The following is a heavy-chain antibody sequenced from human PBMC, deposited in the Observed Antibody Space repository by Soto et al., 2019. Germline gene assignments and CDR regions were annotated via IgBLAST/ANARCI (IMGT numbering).Heavy chain of an antibody. CDR1: GFSFSDYS. Sequence: EVQLVESGGDLVQIGGSLRLSCAASGFSFSDYSINWVRQAPGKGLEWVAYIGSGTQIKYYADSVKGRFTISRDNDQNSLFLQMNSLRAEDTAVYFCARDRKGRYCPDYWGQGTLVTVSS. V-gene: IGHV3-48*01. CDR3: ARDRKGRYCPDY. CDR2: IGSGTQIK. J-gene: IGHJ4*02. D-gene: IGHD1-26*01.